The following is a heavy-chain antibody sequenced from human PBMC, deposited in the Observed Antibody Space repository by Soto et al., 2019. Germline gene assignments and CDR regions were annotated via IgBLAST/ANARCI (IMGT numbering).Heavy chain of an antibody. D-gene: IGHD5-12*01. J-gene: IGHJ4*02. CDR3: AKDSFINLRGYDSY. Sequence: GGSLRLSCAASGFTFSTYAMIWARQAPGKGLEWVSAISGSGDSTYYADSVKGRFTISRDNSKNALYLQMSSLRAEDTAIYYCAKDSFINLRGYDSYWGQGTLVTVSS. V-gene: IGHV3-23*01. CDR2: ISGSGDST. CDR1: GFTFSTYA.